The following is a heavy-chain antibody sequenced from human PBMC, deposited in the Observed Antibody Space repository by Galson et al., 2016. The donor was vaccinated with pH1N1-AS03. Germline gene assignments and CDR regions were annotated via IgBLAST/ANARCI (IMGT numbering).Heavy chain of an antibody. CDR3: ARTGSNGWYYFDS. Sequence: ETLSLTCTVSGGSMSGYYWSWIRQSPERGLEWIGCVYYSGIPAYNPSLKSQVTISVDTSKNQFSLKLSSVTAADTAVYFCARTGSNGWYYFDSWGQGALVTVSS. J-gene: IGHJ4*02. V-gene: IGHV4-59*01. CDR1: GGSMSGYY. D-gene: IGHD6-19*01. CDR2: VYYSGIP.